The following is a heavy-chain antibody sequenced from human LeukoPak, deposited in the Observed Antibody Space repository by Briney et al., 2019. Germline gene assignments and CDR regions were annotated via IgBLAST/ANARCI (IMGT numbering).Heavy chain of an antibody. Sequence: ASVKVSCKASGYTFTSYGISWVRQAPGQGLEWMGWISAYNGNTNYAQKLQGRVTMTTDTSTSTAYMELRSLRSDDTAVYYCARDSPRYSSSWDKTFDYWGQGTLVTVSS. CDR3: ARDSPRYSSSWDKTFDY. CDR2: ISAYNGNT. CDR1: GYTFTSYG. V-gene: IGHV1-18*01. J-gene: IGHJ4*02. D-gene: IGHD6-13*01.